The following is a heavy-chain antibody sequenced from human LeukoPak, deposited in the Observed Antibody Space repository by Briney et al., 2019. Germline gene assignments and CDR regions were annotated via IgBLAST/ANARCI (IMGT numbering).Heavy chain of an antibody. CDR3: ARGPNREASTH. J-gene: IGHJ4*02. CDR1: GFTFSDFW. CDR2: IKQDGSVK. Sequence: PGGSLRLSCTASGFTFSDFWMTWVRQAPGKGLEWVANIKQDGSVKNYVDSVKGRFTISRDNAKNSLYVQMNSLRAEDEAVYYCARGPNREASTHWAQGTLVTVSS. V-gene: IGHV3-7*01. D-gene: IGHD5-24*01.